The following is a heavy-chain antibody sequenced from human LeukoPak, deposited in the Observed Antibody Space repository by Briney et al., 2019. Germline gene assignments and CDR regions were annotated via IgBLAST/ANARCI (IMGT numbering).Heavy chain of an antibody. CDR3: AKDPMVRGVIISYNWFDP. Sequence: PGGSLRLSCAASGFTFSSDAMSWVRQAPGKGLEWVSAISGSGGSTYYADSVKGRSTISRENSKNPLYLQMNRLRAEDTAVYYCAKDPMVRGVIISYNWFDPWGQGTLVTVSS. CDR1: GFTFSSDA. V-gene: IGHV3-23*01. CDR2: ISGSGGST. J-gene: IGHJ5*02. D-gene: IGHD3-10*01.